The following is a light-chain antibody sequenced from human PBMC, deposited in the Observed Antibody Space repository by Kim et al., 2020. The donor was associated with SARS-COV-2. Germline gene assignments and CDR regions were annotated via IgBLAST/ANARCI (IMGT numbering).Light chain of an antibody. CDR1: KLVDKY. CDR2: QDT. J-gene: IGLJ2*01. Sequence: VSPGQTASITCSGDKLVDKYACWYQQKPGQSPVLVIYQDTKRPSGIPERFSGSNSGNTATLTISGTQAMDEADYYCQAWDSSTVVFGGGTKLTVL. V-gene: IGLV3-1*01. CDR3: QAWDSSTVV.